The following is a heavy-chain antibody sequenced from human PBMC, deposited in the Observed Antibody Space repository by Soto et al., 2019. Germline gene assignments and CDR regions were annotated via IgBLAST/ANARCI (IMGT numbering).Heavy chain of an antibody. V-gene: IGHV4-59*01. CDR3: ARGPGARGFDY. CDR1: GGSISCYY. CDR2: IYYSGST. J-gene: IGHJ4*02. Sequence: SETLSLTCSVSGGSISCYYWSWIRQPPGKGLEWIGYIYYSGSTNYNPSLKSRVTVSVDTSENQFSLKLSSMTAADTALYYCARGPGARGFDYWGQGTLVTVSS. D-gene: IGHD3-10*01.